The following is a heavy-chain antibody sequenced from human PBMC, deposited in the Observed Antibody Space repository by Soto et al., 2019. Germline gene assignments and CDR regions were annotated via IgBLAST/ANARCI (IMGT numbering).Heavy chain of an antibody. CDR2: ISSNGGST. D-gene: IGHD2-2*03. CDR3: VKDTKLGYYAFDI. V-gene: IGHV3-64D*08. J-gene: IGHJ3*02. CDR1: GFKFSIYG. Sequence: GGSLRLSCSASGFKFSIYGMHWVRQTPGKGLEYVSAISSNGGSTYYADSVKGRFTISRDNSKNTLYLQMSSLRAEDTAVYYCVKDTKLGYYAFDIWGQGTMVTVSS.